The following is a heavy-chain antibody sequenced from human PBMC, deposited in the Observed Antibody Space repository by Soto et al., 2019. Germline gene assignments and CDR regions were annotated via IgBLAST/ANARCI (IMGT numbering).Heavy chain of an antibody. Sequence: GGSLSLSCTASGFPFSNYAMNWVRQAPGKGLEWVSSISSSGDYIFYADSVKGRFTISRDNSKNTLFLQMNSLRAGDTAIYYCARDYYGDYAFDYWGHGTLVTVSS. V-gene: IGHV3-21*01. CDR2: ISSSGDYI. CDR1: GFPFSNYA. D-gene: IGHD4-17*01. J-gene: IGHJ4*01. CDR3: ARDYYGDYAFDY.